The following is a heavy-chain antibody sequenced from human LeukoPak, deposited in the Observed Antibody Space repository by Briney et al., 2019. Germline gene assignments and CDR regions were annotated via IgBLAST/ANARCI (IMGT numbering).Heavy chain of an antibody. CDR1: GGSFSSYY. D-gene: IGHD5-18*01. CDR3: ARGQKYRNGYTVTELGSGYFAY. Sequence: SETLSLTCSVSGGSFSSYYWNWIRQTPGKGLEWIGHIYYSGRTNYNPSLKSRVTIAVDTSKNQFSLTLSSVTTADTAVYYCARGQKYRNGYTVTELGSGYFAYWGQGTLVTVSS. J-gene: IGHJ4*02. CDR2: IYYSGRT. V-gene: IGHV4-59*01.